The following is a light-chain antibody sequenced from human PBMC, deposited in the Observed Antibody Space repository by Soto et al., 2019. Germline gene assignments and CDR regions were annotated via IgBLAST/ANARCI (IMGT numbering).Light chain of an antibody. V-gene: IGKV1-33*01. CDR3: QLP. CDR2: DAS. CDR1: QDISNY. J-gene: IGKJ2*01. Sequence: DIQMTQSPSSLSASVGDRVTITCQASQDISNYLNWYQQKPGKAPKLLIYDASNLETGVPSRFSGSGSGTDFTFTISSLQPEDIATYYGQLPFGQGTKLEIK.